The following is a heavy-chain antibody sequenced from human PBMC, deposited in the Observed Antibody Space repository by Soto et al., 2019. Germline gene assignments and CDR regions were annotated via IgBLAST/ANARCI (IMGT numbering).Heavy chain of an antibody. CDR1: GYTFTSYG. V-gene: IGHV1-18*01. D-gene: IGHD3-10*02. CDR2: ISAYNGNT. Sequence: QVQLVQSGAEVKKPGASVKVSCKASGYTFTSYGITWVRQAPGQGLEWMGWISAYNGNTNYAQKLQGRVTMTTDTSTSTGYMERRSLRSDDTAVYYCARDGVFGELLGSNGMDVWGQGTTVTVSS. J-gene: IGHJ6*02. CDR3: ARDGVFGELLGSNGMDV.